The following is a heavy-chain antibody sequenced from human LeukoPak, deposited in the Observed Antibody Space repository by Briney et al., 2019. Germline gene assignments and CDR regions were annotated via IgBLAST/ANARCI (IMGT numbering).Heavy chain of an antibody. Sequence: GSLRLSCAASGFTFSNYWMSWVRQAPGKGLEWVANIKQDESEGYYVDSVKGRFTISRDNAKNSLYLQMNSLRAEDTAVYYCARDKIVGATFLDYWGQGTLVTVSS. V-gene: IGHV3-7*01. CDR1: GFTFSNYW. CDR3: ARDKIVGATFLDY. D-gene: IGHD1-26*01. J-gene: IGHJ4*02. CDR2: IKQDESEG.